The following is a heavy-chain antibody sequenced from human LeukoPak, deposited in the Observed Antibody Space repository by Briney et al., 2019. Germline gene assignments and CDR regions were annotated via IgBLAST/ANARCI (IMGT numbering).Heavy chain of an antibody. CDR2: IYSGGST. CDR3: TRGKPETVFDS. D-gene: IGHD2-21*02. Sequence: GGSLRLSCAVSGFTVSSNYMSWVRQAPGKGLEWVSVIYSGGSTYYADSVKGRFTISRDNSKNTLYLQMNSLRAEDTAVYYCTRGKPETVFDSWGQGTLVTVSS. CDR1: GFTVSSNY. V-gene: IGHV3-53*01. J-gene: IGHJ4*02.